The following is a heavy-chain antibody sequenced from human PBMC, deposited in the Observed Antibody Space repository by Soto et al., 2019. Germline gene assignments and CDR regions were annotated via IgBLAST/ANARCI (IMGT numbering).Heavy chain of an antibody. CDR2: IYSSGSS. CDR1: GVSISSGADY. D-gene: IGHD6-19*01. J-gene: IGHJ4*02. Sequence: SETLSLTCSVSGVSISSGADYWSWIRQRPGKGLEWIGSIYSSGSSSYNPALRSRLTISLDTSKNQFPLKLTSVTAADTAVYYCARFAYRSGWNFDYWGRGTLVTVSS. CDR3: ARFAYRSGWNFDY. V-gene: IGHV4-31*03.